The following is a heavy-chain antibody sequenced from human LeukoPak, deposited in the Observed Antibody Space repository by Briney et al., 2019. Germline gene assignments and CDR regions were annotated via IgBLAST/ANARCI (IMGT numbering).Heavy chain of an antibody. D-gene: IGHD3-16*01. CDR1: GFTFSNFG. Sequence: GGSLRLSCATSGFTFSNFGMHWVRQAPGKGLEWLAVIFSDGSSKYYSDSVRGRFTISRDNARNSLYLQMNSLRGEDTAVYYCARGGRRFWGQGTLVTVSS. CDR3: ARGGRRF. CDR2: IFSDGSSK. V-gene: IGHV3-33*08. J-gene: IGHJ4*02.